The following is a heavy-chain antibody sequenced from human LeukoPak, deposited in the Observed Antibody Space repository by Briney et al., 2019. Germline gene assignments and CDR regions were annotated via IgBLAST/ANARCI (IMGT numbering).Heavy chain of an antibody. Sequence: ASVKVSCKASGYTFTSYDINWVRQATGQGLEWMGWMNPNSGNTGYAQKFQGRVTITRNTSISTAYMELSSLRSEDTAVYYCARGVRSSEQQLGIYYYYMDVWGKGTTVTVSS. V-gene: IGHV1-8*03. D-gene: IGHD6-13*01. CDR1: GYTFTSYD. J-gene: IGHJ6*03. CDR2: MNPNSGNT. CDR3: ARGVRSSEQQLGIYYYYMDV.